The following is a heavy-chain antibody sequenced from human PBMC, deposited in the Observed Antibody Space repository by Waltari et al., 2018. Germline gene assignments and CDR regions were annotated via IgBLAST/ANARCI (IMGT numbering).Heavy chain of an antibody. V-gene: IGHV1-69*01. CDR2: SIPIFGTA. D-gene: IGHD5-12*01. CDR3: ASSRRDGYNPYFDY. J-gene: IGHJ4*02. CDR1: GGTFSSYA. Sequence: QVQLVQSGAEVKKPGSSVKVSCKASGGTFSSYAISWVRQAPGQGLEWMGGSIPIFGTANYAQKFQGRVTITADESTSTAYMELSSLRSEDTAVYYCASSRRDGYNPYFDYWGQGTLVTVSS.